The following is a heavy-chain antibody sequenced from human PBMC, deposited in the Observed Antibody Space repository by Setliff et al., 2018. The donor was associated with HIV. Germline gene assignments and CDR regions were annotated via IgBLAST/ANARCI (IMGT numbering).Heavy chain of an antibody. CDR1: EYTFTSRK. CDR2: ITPRGGDA. V-gene: IGHV1-46*01. J-gene: IGHJ5*02. Sequence: ASVKVSCKASEYTFTSRKVHWVRQAPGQGLEWMGIITPRGGDANYEQKFQGRVTMTRDTSTSTVYMELSSLTYEDTAIYYCARDSVVWAKDLWGQGTLVTVS. D-gene: IGHD1-26*01. CDR3: ARDSVVWAKDL.